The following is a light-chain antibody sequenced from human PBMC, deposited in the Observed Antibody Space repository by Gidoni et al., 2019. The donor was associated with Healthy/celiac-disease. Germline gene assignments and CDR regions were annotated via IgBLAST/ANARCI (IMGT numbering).Light chain of an antibody. J-gene: IGKJ4*01. CDR1: QSISSY. CDR3: QQSYSTPFT. CDR2: AAP. V-gene: IGKV1-39*01. Sequence: DIQMTQSPSSLSASVGDRVTITCRASQSISSYLNWYQQKPGKAPKLLIYAAPSLQSGVPSRFSGSGSGTDFTLTISSLQPEDFATYYCQQSYSTPFTFGGXTKVEIK.